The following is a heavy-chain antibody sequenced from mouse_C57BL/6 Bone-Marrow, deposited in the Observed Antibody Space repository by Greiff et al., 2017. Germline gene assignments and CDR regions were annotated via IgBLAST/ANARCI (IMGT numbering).Heavy chain of an antibody. CDR3: ARHYYGSSYAMDY. Sequence: VKLQESGPDLVAPSQSLSITCTVSGFSLTSYGVHWVRQPPGKGLEWLVVIWSDGSTTYNSALKSRLSISKDNSKSQVLLKMNSLQTDDTAMYYWARHYYGSSYAMDYWGQGTSVTVSS. CDR1: GFSLTSYG. D-gene: IGHD1-1*01. V-gene: IGHV2-6-2*01. J-gene: IGHJ4*01. CDR2: IWSDGST.